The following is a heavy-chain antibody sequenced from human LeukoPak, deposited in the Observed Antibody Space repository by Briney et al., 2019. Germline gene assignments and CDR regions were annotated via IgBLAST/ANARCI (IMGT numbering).Heavy chain of an antibody. CDR3: AKDLGLSEDI. D-gene: IGHD7-27*01. J-gene: IGHJ3*02. Sequence: GRSLRLSCAASGFTFSSYGMHWDRQAPGKGLEWVAVISYDGSTKYYADSVKGRFTISRDNSENTLYLQMNSLRAEDTAVYYCAKDLGLSEDIWGQGTMVTVSS. CDR1: GFTFSSYG. V-gene: IGHV3-30*18. CDR2: ISYDGSTK.